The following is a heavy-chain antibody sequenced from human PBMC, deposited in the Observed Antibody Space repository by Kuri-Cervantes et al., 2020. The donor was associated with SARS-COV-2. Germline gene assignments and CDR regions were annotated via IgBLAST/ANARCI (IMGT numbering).Heavy chain of an antibody. J-gene: IGHJ6*02. CDR3: ARDSYYYGSGSYWYYYYGMDV. D-gene: IGHD3-10*01. Sequence: GESLKISCAASGFTFSSYGMHWVRQAPGKGLEWVAVIWYDGSNKYYADSVKGRLTISRDNSKNTLYLQMNSLRAEDTAVYYCARDSYYYGSGSYWYYYYGMDVWGQGTTVPVAS. CDR2: IWYDGSNK. CDR1: GFTFSSYG. V-gene: IGHV3-33*01.